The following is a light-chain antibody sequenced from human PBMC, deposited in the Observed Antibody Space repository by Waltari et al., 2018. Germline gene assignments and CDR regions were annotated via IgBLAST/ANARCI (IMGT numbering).Light chain of an antibody. CDR2: DAS. CDR3: QQRSNWPLT. V-gene: IGKV3-11*01. J-gene: IGKJ4*01. Sequence: ESVLTQSPATLSLSPGERATLSCRASQSVRSYLAWYQQKPGQAPRLLIYDASNRATGIPARFSGSGAGTDFTLTISSLEPEDVAVYYCQQRSNWPLTFGGGNKVEI. CDR1: QSVRSY.